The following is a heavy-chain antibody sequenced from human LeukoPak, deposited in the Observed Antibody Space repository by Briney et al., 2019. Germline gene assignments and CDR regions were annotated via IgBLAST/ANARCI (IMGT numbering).Heavy chain of an antibody. CDR1: GYTFTSYG. D-gene: IGHD6-13*01. CDR2: ISAYSGGT. J-gene: IGHJ6*02. Sequence: ASVKVSCKASGYTFTSYGISWVRQAPGQGLEWMGWISAYSGGTNYAQKFQGRVTMTRDTSISTAYMELSRLRSDDTAVYYCARLARATAYYYGMDVWGQGTTVTVSS. V-gene: IGHV1-2*02. CDR3: ARLARATAYYYGMDV.